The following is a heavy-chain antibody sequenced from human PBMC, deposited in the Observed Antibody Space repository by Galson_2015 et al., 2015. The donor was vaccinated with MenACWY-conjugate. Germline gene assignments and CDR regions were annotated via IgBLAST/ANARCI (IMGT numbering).Heavy chain of an antibody. CDR3: ARPYTRIGVALDF. Sequence: SLRLSCAGSGFTFSHYTMNWVRQAPGKGLEWVSSIGSTSSYIYYADSVKGRFTVSRDNAKNSVILQMNSLRAEDSALYYCARPYTRIGVALDFWGQGTLVTVSS. V-gene: IGHV3-21*01. CDR2: IGSTSSYI. J-gene: IGHJ4*02. CDR1: GFTFSHYT. D-gene: IGHD6-19*01.